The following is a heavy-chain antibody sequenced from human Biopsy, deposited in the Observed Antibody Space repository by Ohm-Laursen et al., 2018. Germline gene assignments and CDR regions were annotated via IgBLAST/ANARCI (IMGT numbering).Heavy chain of an antibody. D-gene: IGHD5-12*01. CDR3: ARVAGGYAYYYGMDV. CDR1: GGSISSDY. V-gene: IGHV4-59*08. Sequence: SDTLSLTCAVSGGSISSDYWSWIRQTPGKGLEWIGNIFYSANTYYNPSLKSRVAMSVDTSKNQFSLRLTSVTAADTAVYYCARVAGGYAYYYGMDVWGQGTTVIVSS. CDR2: IFYSANT. J-gene: IGHJ6*02.